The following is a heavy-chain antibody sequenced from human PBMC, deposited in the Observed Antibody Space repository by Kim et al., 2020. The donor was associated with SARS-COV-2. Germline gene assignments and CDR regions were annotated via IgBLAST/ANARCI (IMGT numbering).Heavy chain of an antibody. V-gene: IGHV3-23*01. D-gene: IGHD3-10*01. CDR2: INSTSEST. CDR1: GFTFTRHS. Sequence: GGSLRLSCAAPGFTFTRHSITWVRQAPGKGLEWIIDINSTSESTYYADSVEGRFTVSRDNAENTLYLQMNSLRDEDTALYYCAPAKGHLYGSVYWGQGTPVRVSS. CDR3: APAKGHLYGSVY. J-gene: IGHJ4*02.